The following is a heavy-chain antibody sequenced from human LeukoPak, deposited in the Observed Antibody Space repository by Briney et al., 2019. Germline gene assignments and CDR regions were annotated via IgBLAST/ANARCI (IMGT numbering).Heavy chain of an antibody. D-gene: IGHD3-10*01. Sequence: SETLSLTCTVSGGSISSYYWSWIRQPPGKGLEWIGYIYYSGSTNYNPSLKSRVTISVDTSKNQFSLKLSSVTAADTAVYYCARAGSTFDAFDIWRQGTRVTVSS. V-gene: IGHV4-59*01. J-gene: IGHJ3*02. CDR3: ARAGSTFDAFDI. CDR2: IYYSGST. CDR1: GGSISSYY.